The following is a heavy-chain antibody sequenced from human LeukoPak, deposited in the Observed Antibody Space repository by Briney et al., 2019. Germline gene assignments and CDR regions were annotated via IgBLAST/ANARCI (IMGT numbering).Heavy chain of an antibody. V-gene: IGHV3-23*01. CDR1: GFTFSSYA. CDR2: ISGSGGST. D-gene: IGHD6-19*01. J-gene: IGHJ4*02. Sequence: GGSLRLSCAASGFTFSSYAMSWVRQAPGKGLEWVSAISGSGGSTYYADSVKGRFTISRDNSKNTLYLQMNSLRAEDTAVYYCAEDRLGSGWSAFDYWGQGTLVTVSS. CDR3: AEDRLGSGWSAFDY.